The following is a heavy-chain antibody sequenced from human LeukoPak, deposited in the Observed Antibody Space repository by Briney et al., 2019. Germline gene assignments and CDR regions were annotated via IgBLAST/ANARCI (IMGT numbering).Heavy chain of an antibody. CDR3: ARGSPYYYDSSGYYQAYDY. CDR1: GFTFSSYN. D-gene: IGHD3-22*01. J-gene: IGHJ4*02. CDR2: ISSNSYI. V-gene: IGHV3-21*01. Sequence: GGSLRFSCAASGFTFSSYNMNWVRQAPGKGLEWVSSISSNSYIYYADSVKGRFTISRDNAKNSLYLQMNSLRAEDTAVYYCARGSPYYYDSSGYYQAYDYWGQGTLVTVSS.